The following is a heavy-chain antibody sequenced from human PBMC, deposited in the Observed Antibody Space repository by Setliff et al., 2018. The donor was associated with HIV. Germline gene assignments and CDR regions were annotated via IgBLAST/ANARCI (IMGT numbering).Heavy chain of an antibody. CDR2: IIPILGIA. CDR3: ARGMDYYDTSGYYQYYFDY. D-gene: IGHD3-22*01. J-gene: IGHJ4*02. Sequence: GASVKVSCKASGYTFTGYYMHWVRQAPGQGLEWMGGIIPILGIANYAQKFQGRVTITADKSTSTAYMELSSLRSEDTAVYYCARGMDYYDTSGYYQYYFDYWGQGTLVTVSS. V-gene: IGHV1-69*10. CDR1: GYTFTGYY.